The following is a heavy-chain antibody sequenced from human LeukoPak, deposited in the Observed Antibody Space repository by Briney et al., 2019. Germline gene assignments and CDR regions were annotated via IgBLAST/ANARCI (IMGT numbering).Heavy chain of an antibody. Sequence: GASVKVSCKASGGTFSSYAISWVRQAPGQGLEWMGGIIPIFGTADYAQKFQGRVTITADESTSTAYMELSSLRSEDTAVYYCARDRKWLKSYYGMDVWGQGTTVTVSS. CDR2: IIPIFGTA. CDR3: ARDRKWLKSYYGMDV. CDR1: GGTFSSYA. V-gene: IGHV1-69*13. D-gene: IGHD3-22*01. J-gene: IGHJ6*02.